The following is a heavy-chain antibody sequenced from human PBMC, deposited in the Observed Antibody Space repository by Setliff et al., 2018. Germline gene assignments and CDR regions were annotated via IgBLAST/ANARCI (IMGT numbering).Heavy chain of an antibody. CDR3: SRRGDINGYYYHEDAFDI. D-gene: IGHD3-22*01. CDR2: INHSGST. V-gene: IGHV4-34*01. J-gene: IGHJ3*02. CDR1: GGSFSGYY. Sequence: SETLSLTCAVYGGSFSGYYWSWMRQPPGKGPEWIGEINHSGSTNYNPSLKSRVTTSVDTSNNQFSLNLTSETAADTAVYYCSRRGDINGYYYHEDAFDIWGQGTMVTVSS.